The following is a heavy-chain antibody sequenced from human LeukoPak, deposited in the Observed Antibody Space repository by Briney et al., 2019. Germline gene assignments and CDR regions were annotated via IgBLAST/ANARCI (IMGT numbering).Heavy chain of an antibody. J-gene: IGHJ6*03. D-gene: IGHD4-17*01. CDR3: ARDGTVTTGDYYYYYYMDV. V-gene: IGHV1-2*02. CDR2: INPNSGGT. CDR1: GYTFTGYY. Sequence: ASVKVSCKASGYTFTGYYMHWVRQAPGQGLEWMGWINPNSGGTNYAQKFQGRVTMTRDTSISTAYMELSRLRSDDTAVYYCARDGTVTTGDYYYYYYMDVGGKGTTVTISS.